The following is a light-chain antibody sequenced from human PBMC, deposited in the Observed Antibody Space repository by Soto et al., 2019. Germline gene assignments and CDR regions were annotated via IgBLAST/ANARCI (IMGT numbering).Light chain of an antibody. CDR1: QSVSSGY. J-gene: IGKJ5*01. CDR2: DAS. CDR3: QQRSNWPPIT. V-gene: IGKV3D-20*02. Sequence: EIVLTQSPGTLSLSPGGRGTLSCSASQSVSSGYLAWYQQKPGQAPRLLIYDASSRATGIPDRFSGSGSGTDFTLTISSLEPEDFAVYYCQQRSNWPPITFGQGTRLEIK.